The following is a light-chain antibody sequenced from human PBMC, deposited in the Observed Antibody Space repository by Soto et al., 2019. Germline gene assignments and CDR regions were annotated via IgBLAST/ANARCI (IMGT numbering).Light chain of an antibody. CDR1: QSVDSNY. CDR3: QQYSSSPWT. J-gene: IGKJ1*01. Sequence: EIVLTQSPGTLSLSPGEGATLSCRASQSVDSNYLAWYQQKPGQAPRLLLYGVSSRATGIPDRFSGSGSGTDFTLTISRLEPEDFAVYYCQQYSSSPWTFGQGTKVEIK. V-gene: IGKV3-20*01. CDR2: GVS.